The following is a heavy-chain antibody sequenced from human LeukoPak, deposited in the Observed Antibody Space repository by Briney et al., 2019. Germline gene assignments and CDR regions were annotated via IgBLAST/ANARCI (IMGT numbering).Heavy chain of an antibody. CDR3: ARRGAHTVTNYFDY. J-gene: IGHJ4*02. Sequence: PSETLSLTCTVSGASISIISYYWGWIRQPPGKGLEWIGSIYYSGNTYYNPSLRSRVTISVDTSKNQFSLKLSSVTAADTAVYYCARRGAHTVTNYFDYWGQGALATVSS. CDR1: GASISIISYY. CDR2: IYYSGNT. V-gene: IGHV4-39*01. D-gene: IGHD4-17*01.